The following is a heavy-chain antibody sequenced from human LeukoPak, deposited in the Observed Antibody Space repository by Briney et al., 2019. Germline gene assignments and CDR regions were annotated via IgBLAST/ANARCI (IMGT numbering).Heavy chain of an antibody. J-gene: IGHJ4*02. CDR1: GGTFSSYA. Sequence: ASVKVSCKASGGTFSSYAISWVRQAPGQGLEWMGRIIPILGIANYAQKFQGRVTITADKSTSTAYMELSSLRSEDTAVYYRARGGPYGDYSHWGQGTLVTVSS. D-gene: IGHD4-17*01. CDR2: IIPILGIA. CDR3: ARGGPYGDYSH. V-gene: IGHV1-69*04.